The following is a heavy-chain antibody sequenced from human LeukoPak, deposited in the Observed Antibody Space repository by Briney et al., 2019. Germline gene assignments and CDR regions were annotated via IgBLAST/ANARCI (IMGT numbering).Heavy chain of an antibody. V-gene: IGHV3-23*01. CDR3: VKQGDYGDAFDI. CDR1: GFTFSSYA. Sequence: GGSLRLSCAASGFTFSSYAMSWVRQAPGKGLEWVSAISGSGGSTYYADSVKGRFTISRDNSKNTLYLQMNSLRAEDTAVYYCVKQGDYGDAFDIWGQGTMVTVSS. CDR2: ISGSGGST. J-gene: IGHJ3*02. D-gene: IGHD4-17*01.